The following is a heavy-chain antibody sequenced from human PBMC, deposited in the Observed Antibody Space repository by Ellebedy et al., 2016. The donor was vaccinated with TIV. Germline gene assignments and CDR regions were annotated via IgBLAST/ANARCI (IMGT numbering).Heavy chain of an antibody. Sequence: ASVKVSCXASGDTFTSYDINWVRQATGQGLEWMGWMNPNSGNTGYAQKFQARVTMTRNISISTAYMELSSLRSEDTAVYYCARGPQCITVSCSYYMDVWGKGTRVTVSS. CDR1: GDTFTSYD. V-gene: IGHV1-8*02. CDR3: ARGPQCITVSCSYYMDV. CDR2: MNPNSGNT. J-gene: IGHJ6*03. D-gene: IGHD6-19*01.